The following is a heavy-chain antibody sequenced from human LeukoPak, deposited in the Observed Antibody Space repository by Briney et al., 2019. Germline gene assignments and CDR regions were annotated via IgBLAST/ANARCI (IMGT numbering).Heavy chain of an antibody. D-gene: IGHD5-12*01. CDR3: ARLGYSAYETYYFDY. Sequence: GGSLRLSCAASGLTLSSYSMNWVRQAPGKGLEWVSYISSSGSTIYYADSVRGRFTISRDNAKNSLFLQMNSLRVEDTAVYYCARLGYSAYETYYFDYWGQGSLVTVSS. CDR2: ISSSGSTI. CDR1: GLTLSSYS. V-gene: IGHV3-48*04. J-gene: IGHJ4*02.